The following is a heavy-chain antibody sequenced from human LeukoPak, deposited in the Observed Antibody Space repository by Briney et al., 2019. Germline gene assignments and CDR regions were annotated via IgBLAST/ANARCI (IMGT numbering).Heavy chain of an antibody. CDR3: AKDQGKIDGYNDPDY. CDR2: ISSSSNYI. D-gene: IGHD5-24*01. Sequence: PGGSLRLSCAASGFTFSSYSMNWVRQAPGKGLEWVSSISSSSNYIYYADSLKGRFTISRDNAKNSLYLQMNSLRAEDTAVYYCAKDQGKIDGYNDPDYWGQGTLVTVSS. J-gene: IGHJ4*02. V-gene: IGHV3-21*01. CDR1: GFTFSSYS.